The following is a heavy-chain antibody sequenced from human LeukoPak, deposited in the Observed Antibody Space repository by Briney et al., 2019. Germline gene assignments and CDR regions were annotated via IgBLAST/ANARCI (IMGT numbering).Heavy chain of an antibody. Sequence: ASVKVSCKASGYTFTSYGISWVRQAPGQGLEWMGWISAYNGNTNYAQKLQGRVTMTTDTSTSTAYMELRSLRSEDTAVYYCARDQRYCSSTSCYVNWGQGTLVTVSS. CDR3: ARDQRYCSSTSCYVN. J-gene: IGHJ4*02. V-gene: IGHV1-18*01. CDR2: ISAYNGNT. CDR1: GYTFTSYG. D-gene: IGHD2-2*01.